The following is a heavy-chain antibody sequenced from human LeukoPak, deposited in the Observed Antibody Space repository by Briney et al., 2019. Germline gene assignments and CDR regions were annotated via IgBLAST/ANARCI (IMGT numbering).Heavy chain of an antibody. Sequence: SETLSLTCTVSGGSISSYYWSWIRQPPGKGLEWIGYIYYSGSTNYNPSLKGRVTISVDTSKNQFSLKLSSVTAADTAVYYCARATQQLDWYFDLWGRGTLVTVSS. CDR3: ARATQQLDWYFDL. CDR2: IYYSGST. J-gene: IGHJ2*01. D-gene: IGHD6-13*01. V-gene: IGHV4-59*01. CDR1: GGSISSYY.